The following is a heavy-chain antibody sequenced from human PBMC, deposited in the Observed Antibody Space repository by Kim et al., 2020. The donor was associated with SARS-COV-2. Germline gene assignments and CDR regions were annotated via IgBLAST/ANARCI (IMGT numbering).Heavy chain of an antibody. CDR2: IYSGGST. CDR3: ARDAGQLDY. D-gene: IGHD5-18*01. Sequence: VSVIYSGGSTYYADSVKGRFTISRDNSNNTLYLQMNSLRAEDTAVYYCARDAGQLDYWGQGTLVTVSA. J-gene: IGHJ4*02. V-gene: IGHV3-66*01.